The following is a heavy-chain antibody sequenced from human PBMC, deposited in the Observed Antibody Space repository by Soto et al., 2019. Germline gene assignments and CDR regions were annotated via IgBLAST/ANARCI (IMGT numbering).Heavy chain of an antibody. CDR3: ARHSNRRYGLYYLDF. J-gene: IGHJ4*02. Sequence: PSETLSLTCTVSGGSVSSYYWSWIRQYPGKGLEWIGYIYYSGSTKYKPSLKSRVTISVDTSTNQFSLKVSSATAADTAVYYCARHSNRRYGLYYLDFWGLGALVTVSS. D-gene: IGHD5-18*01. CDR1: GGSVSSYY. V-gene: IGHV4-59*08. CDR2: IYYSGST.